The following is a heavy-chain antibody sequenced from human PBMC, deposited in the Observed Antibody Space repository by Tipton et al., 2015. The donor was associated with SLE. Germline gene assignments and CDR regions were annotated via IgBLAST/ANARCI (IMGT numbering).Heavy chain of an antibody. D-gene: IGHD4-17*01. CDR3: ARARRMTTVSD. V-gene: IGHV4-34*01. J-gene: IGHJ4*02. CDR1: GGSFSGYY. CDR2: INHSGST. Sequence: TLSLTCAVYGGSFSGYYWSWIRQPPGKGLEWIGEINHSGSTNSNPSLKSRVTISVDTSKNQFSLKLSSVTAADTAVYYCARARRMTTVSDWGQGTLVTVSS.